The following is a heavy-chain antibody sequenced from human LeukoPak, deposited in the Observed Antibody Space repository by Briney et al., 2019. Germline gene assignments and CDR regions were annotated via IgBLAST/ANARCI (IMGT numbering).Heavy chain of an antibody. CDR1: GFTFSGHS. Sequence: GGSLRLSCEASGFTFSGHSMNWVRQAPGEGLEWVSYIKSSGDIIHYADSVKGRFTISRDNGENSLFLQMNSLRDEDTALYYCVRGVGTSDYRGHAFDIWGQGTMVTVSS. CDR2: IKSSGDII. D-gene: IGHD3-10*01. J-gene: IGHJ3*02. CDR3: VRGVGTSDYRGHAFDI. V-gene: IGHV3-48*02.